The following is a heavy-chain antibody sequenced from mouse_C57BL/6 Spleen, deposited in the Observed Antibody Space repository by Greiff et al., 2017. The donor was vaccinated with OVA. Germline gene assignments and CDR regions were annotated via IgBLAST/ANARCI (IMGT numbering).Heavy chain of an antibody. CDR1: GFTFSSYA. CDR3: ARDDYDYGFAY. J-gene: IGHJ3*01. V-gene: IGHV5-4*01. Sequence: EVQRVESGGGLVKPGGSLKLSCAASGFTFSSYAMSWVRQTPEKRLEWVATISDGGSYTYYPDNVKGRVTISRDNAKNNLYLQMSHLKAEDTAMYYCARDDYDYGFAYWGQGTLVTVSA. CDR2: ISDGGSYT. D-gene: IGHD2-4*01.